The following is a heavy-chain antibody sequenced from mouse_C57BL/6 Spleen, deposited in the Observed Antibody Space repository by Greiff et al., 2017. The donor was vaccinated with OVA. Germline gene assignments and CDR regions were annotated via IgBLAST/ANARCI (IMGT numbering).Heavy chain of an antibody. J-gene: IGHJ4*01. CDR3: VRGYSNYVDYAMDY. D-gene: IGHD2-5*01. Sequence: DVMLVESGGGLVQPKGSLKLSCAASGFSFNTYAMNWVRQAPGKGLEWVARIRSKSNNYATYYADSVKDRFTISRDDSESMLYLQMNNLKTEDTAMYYCVRGYSNYVDYAMDYWGQGTSVTVSS. CDR2: IRSKSNNYAT. CDR1: GFSFNTYA. V-gene: IGHV10-1*01.